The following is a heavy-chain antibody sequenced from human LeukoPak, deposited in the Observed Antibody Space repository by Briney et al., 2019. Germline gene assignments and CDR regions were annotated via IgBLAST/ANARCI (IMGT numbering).Heavy chain of an antibody. V-gene: IGHV3-48*01. Sequence: GGSLRLSCAASGFTFSSYGMHWVRQAPGKGLEWVSYISTSSSTIYYADSVKGRFTISRDNAKNSLYLQMNSLRAEDTAVYYCARAHQGSDYWGQGTLVTVSS. D-gene: IGHD2-15*01. CDR2: ISTSSSTI. CDR3: ARAHQGSDY. J-gene: IGHJ4*02. CDR1: GFTFSSYG.